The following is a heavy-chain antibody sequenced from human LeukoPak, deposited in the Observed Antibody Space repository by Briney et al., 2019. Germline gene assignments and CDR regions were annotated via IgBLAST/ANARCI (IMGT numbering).Heavy chain of an antibody. D-gene: IGHD5-18*01. J-gene: IGHJ3*01. CDR3: ATYVDTVRYDAFDV. Sequence: GGSLRLSCAASGFTFSSYWMDWVRQAPGKGLVWVSRIHPDGKNTAYADSVKGRFTISRDNARNTLFLQMNSLSAEDAAVYYCATYVDTVRYDAFDVWGQGTMVTVSS. V-gene: IGHV3-74*01. CDR1: GFTFSSYW. CDR2: IHPDGKNT.